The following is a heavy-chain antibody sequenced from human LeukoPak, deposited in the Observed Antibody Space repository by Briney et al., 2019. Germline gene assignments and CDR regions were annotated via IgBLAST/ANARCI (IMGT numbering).Heavy chain of an antibody. D-gene: IGHD6-19*01. CDR2: IYYSGST. CDR3: ARAPEWLIFDY. CDR1: GGSISSSSYY. V-gene: IGHV4-39*01. Sequence: PSETLSLTCTVSGGSISSSSYYWGWIRQPPGKGLEWIGSIYYSGSTYYNPSLKSRVTISVDTSKNQFSLKLSSVTAADTAVYYCARAPEWLIFDYWGQGTLVTVSS. J-gene: IGHJ4*02.